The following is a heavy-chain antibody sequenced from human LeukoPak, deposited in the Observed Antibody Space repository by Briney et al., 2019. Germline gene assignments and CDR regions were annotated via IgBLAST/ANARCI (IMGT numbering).Heavy chain of an antibody. CDR2: IYYTGST. CDR3: ARGNSGSYCGFDY. D-gene: IGHD1-26*01. J-gene: IGHJ4*02. Sequence: KASETLSLTCTVSGGSISSYYWSWIRQPPGKGLEWIGYIYYTGSTNYNPSLKSRVTISVDTSKNQFSLELSSVTAADTAVYYCARGNSGSYCGFDYWGQGTLVTVSS. V-gene: IGHV4-59*01. CDR1: GGSISSYY.